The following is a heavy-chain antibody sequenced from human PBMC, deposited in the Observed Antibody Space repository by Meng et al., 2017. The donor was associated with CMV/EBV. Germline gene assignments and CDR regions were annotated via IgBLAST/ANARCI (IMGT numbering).Heavy chain of an antibody. Sequence: QVQRQESGPGLVKPSATLSLTCSVSGGSISSYYWSLIREPAGKGLEWIGRIYTSGSTNYNPSLKSRVTMSVDTSKNQFSLKLSSVTAADTAVYYCARGSYYRYVIDYWGQGTLVTVSS. V-gene: IGHV4-4*07. D-gene: IGHD2-21*01. CDR2: IYTSGST. CDR1: GGSISSYY. J-gene: IGHJ4*02. CDR3: ARGSYYRYVIDY.